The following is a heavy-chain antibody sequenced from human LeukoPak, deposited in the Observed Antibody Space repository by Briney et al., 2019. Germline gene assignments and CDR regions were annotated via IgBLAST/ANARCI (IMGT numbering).Heavy chain of an antibody. Sequence: SQTLSLTCVVSGDSVSSKNGAWNWIRQSPSRGLEWLGSTYYRSKWYNDYAESMEGRMTISQDTSKNQYSLHLNSVTPDDTDVYYCARDFGTTGWHTFDYWGQGTLVTVSS. CDR3: ARDFGTTGWHTFDY. D-gene: IGHD6-19*01. CDR2: TYYRSKWYN. J-gene: IGHJ4*02. V-gene: IGHV6-1*01. CDR1: GDSVSSKNGA.